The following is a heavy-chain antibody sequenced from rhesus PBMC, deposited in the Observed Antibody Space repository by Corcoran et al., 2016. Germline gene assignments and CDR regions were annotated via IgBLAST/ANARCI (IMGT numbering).Heavy chain of an antibody. CDR2: VSGSRGTT. CDR3: GKRGEIAAIDS. V-gene: IGHV4-99*01. Sequence: QVQLQESGPGLVKPSETLSLTCVVSGDSISSDYYWVWIRLSPGRGLEYIGYVSGSRGTTSYNPSVNSRVTISKDTSKNQFSLKLTSVTAADTAVYYCGKRGEIAAIDSWGQGVFVTVSS. J-gene: IGHJ4*01. CDR1: GDSISSDYY. D-gene: IGHD5-24*01.